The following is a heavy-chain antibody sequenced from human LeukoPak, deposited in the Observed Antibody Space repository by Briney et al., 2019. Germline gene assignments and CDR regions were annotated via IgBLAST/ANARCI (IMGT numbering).Heavy chain of an antibody. CDR1: GGSISSGGYY. V-gene: IGHV4-31*03. CDR3: ARVRWDYYDSSGYYYEDAFDI. CDR2: IYYSGST. Sequence: SETLSLTCTVSGGSISSGGYYWSWIRQHPGKGPEWIGDIYYSGSTYYNPSLKSRVTISVDTSKNQFSLKLSSVTAADTAVYYCARVRWDYYDSSGYYYEDAFDIWGQGTMVTVSS. D-gene: IGHD3-22*01. J-gene: IGHJ3*02.